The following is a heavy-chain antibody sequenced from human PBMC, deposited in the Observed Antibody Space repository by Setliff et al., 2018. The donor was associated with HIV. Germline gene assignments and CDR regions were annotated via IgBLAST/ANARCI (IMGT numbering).Heavy chain of an antibody. D-gene: IGHD3-3*01. CDR1: GYTFTSYS. J-gene: IGHJ3*02. CDR2: INPSGGSS. V-gene: IGHV1-46*01. Sequence: ASVKVSCKASGYTFTSYSMNWARQAPGQGLEWMGIINPSGGSSTYAQKFQGRVAMTRDTSTSTVYMELSSLRSEDTAVYYCARDRVRITIFGANDASDIWGQGTMVT. CDR3: ARDRVRITIFGANDASDI.